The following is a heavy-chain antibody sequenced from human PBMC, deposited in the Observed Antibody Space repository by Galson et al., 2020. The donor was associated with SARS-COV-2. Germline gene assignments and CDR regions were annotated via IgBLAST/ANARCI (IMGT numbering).Heavy chain of an antibody. V-gene: IGHV3-53*05. CDR2: IYYTGST. CDR1: GFSVSSKY. D-gene: IGHD5-18*01. CDR3: VRDDGTAPYDY. Sequence: METGGSLRLSCAASGFSVSSKYMSWVRQAPGKGLEWFSVIYYTGSTHDADSVRGRFTISRDTSKNMVYIQMNSQRAEDTSVYYCVRDDGTAPYDYWGQGTLVTVSS. J-gene: IGHJ4*02.